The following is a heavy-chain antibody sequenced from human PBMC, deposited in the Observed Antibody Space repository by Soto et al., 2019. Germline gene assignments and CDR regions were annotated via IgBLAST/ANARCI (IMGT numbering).Heavy chain of an antibody. J-gene: IGHJ5*02. CDR1: GVSISSSDW. Sequence: QVQLQESGPRLVKPSGTLSLTCAVSGVSISSSDWWTWVRQPPGKGLEWLGGVYHGVGANYNPSLKSRVSISLDTSKNQFSLRLTSVTPADTAVYYCARRAVGQFLELGFDPWGQGTLVTVSS. V-gene: IGHV4-4*02. CDR3: ARRAVGQFLELGFDP. CDR2: VYHGVGA. D-gene: IGHD3-3*01.